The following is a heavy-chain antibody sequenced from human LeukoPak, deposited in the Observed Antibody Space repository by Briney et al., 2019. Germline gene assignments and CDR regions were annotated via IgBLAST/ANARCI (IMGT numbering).Heavy chain of an antibody. CDR2: ASSDGSST. CDR3: ARDSDAGFDY. J-gene: IGHJ4*02. V-gene: IGHV3-74*01. Sequence: GGSLRLSCTASGFTFSRFWMHWVRQAPGKGLEWVSRASSDGSSTVYADSVKGRFTISRGNAKKTMYLQMNSLRVEDTARYYCARDSDAGFDYWGQGTLVTVSS. CDR1: GFTFSRFW.